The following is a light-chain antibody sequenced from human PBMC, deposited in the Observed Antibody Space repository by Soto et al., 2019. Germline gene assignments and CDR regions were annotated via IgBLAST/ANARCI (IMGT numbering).Light chain of an antibody. J-gene: IGKJ2*01. V-gene: IGKV1-6*01. CDR2: RAS. Sequence: AIQLTQSPSSLSASVGDRVTITCRASQAIRSDLAWFQHKPGKAPKLLIYRASNLQHGVPSRFSGSASGTEFTLTISSLQPEDFATYYCLQDYNYPYTFGQGTKLEIK. CDR1: QAIRSD. CDR3: LQDYNYPYT.